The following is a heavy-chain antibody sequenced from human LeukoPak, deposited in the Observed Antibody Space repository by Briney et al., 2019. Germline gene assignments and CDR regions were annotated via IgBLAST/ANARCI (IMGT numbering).Heavy chain of an antibody. CDR3: ARVRLRFYYGSGSYYSSFDY. Sequence: SETLSLTCAVYGVSFSGYYWSWIRQPPGKGLEWIGEINHSGSTNYNPSLKSRVTISVDTSKNQFSLKLSSVTAADTAVYYCARVRLRFYYGSGSYYSSFDYWGQGTLVTVSS. CDR2: INHSGST. D-gene: IGHD3-10*01. V-gene: IGHV4-34*01. CDR1: GVSFSGYY. J-gene: IGHJ4*02.